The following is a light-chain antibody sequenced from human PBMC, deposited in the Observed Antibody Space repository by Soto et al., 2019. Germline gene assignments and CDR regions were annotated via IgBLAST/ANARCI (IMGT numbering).Light chain of an antibody. CDR3: TSYTSRSTLEV. CDR1: SSDIGGYNY. Sequence: QSALTQPASVSGSPGQSITISCAGTSSDIGGYNYVSWYQHHPGKAPKLMIFDVLYRPSGVSNRFSGSKSGNTASLTISGLQAEDEADYYCTSYTSRSTLEVFGGGTQLTVL. CDR2: DVL. J-gene: IGLJ2*01. V-gene: IGLV2-14*03.